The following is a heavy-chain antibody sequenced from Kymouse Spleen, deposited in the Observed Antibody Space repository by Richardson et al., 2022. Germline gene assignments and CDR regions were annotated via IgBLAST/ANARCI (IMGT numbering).Heavy chain of an antibody. CDR3: ARGIAARTYYYGMDV. CDR2: IYYSGST. D-gene: IGHD6-6*01. J-gene: IGHJ6*02. V-gene: IGHV4-61*01. CDR1: GGSVSSGSYY. Sequence: QVQLQESGPGLVKPSETLSLTCTVSGGSVSSGSYYWSWIRQPPGKGLEWIGYIYYSGSTNYNPSLKSRVTISVDTSKNQFSLKLSSVTAADTAVYYCARGIAARTYYYGMDVWGQGTTVTVSS.